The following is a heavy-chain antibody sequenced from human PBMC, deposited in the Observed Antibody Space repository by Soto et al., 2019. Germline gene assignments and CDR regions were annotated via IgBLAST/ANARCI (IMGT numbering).Heavy chain of an antibody. D-gene: IGHD2-8*02. J-gene: IGHJ4*02. CDR1: GGSISSGGYY. CDR2: IYYSGST. CDR3: ARDKITGLFDC. Sequence: SETLSLTCTVSGGSISSGGYYWSWIRLHPGKGLEWIGYIYYSGSTYYNPSLKSRVTISVDTSKNQFSLKLSSVTAADTAVYYCARDKITGLFDCWGQGTLVTVSS. V-gene: IGHV4-31*03.